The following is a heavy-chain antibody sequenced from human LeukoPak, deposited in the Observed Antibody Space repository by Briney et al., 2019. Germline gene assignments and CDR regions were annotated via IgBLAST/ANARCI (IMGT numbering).Heavy chain of an antibody. D-gene: IGHD4-11*01. J-gene: IGHJ6*03. CDR2: IIPIFGTA. V-gene: IGHV1-69*06. CDR1: GGTFSSYA. CDR3: ARGDYNGIYYYYYYMDV. Sequence: SVKVSCKASGGTFSSYAISWVRQAPGQGLEWMGGIIPIFGTANYAQRFQGRVTITADKSTSTAYMELSSLRSEDTAVYYCARGDYNGIYYYYYYMDVWGKGTTVTVSS.